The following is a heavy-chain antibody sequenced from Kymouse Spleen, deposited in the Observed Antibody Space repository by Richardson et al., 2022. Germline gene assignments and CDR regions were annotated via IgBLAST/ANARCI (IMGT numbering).Heavy chain of an antibody. CDR1: GGSFSGYY. V-gene: IGHV4-34*01. J-gene: IGHJ6*02. Sequence: QVQLQQWGAGLLKPSETLSLTCAVYGGSFSGYYWSWIRQPPGKGLEWIGEINHSGSTNYNPSLKSRVTISVDTSKNQFSLKLSSVTAADTAVYYCARGYYYGSGSYNYYYYGMDVWGQGTTVTVSS. CDR3: ARGYYYGSGSYNYYYYGMDV. CDR2: INHSGST. D-gene: IGHD3-10*01.